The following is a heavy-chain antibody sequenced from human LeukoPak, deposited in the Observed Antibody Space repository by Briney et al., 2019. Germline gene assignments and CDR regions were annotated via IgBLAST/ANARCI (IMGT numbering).Heavy chain of an antibody. CDR3: ARGRRAARLIYAFDI. Sequence: GSSVKVSCKASGGTFSSYAISWVRQAPGQGLEWMGGIIPIFGTANYAQKFQGRVTITADKSTSTAYMELSSLRSEDTAVYYCARGRRAARLIYAFDIWGQGTMVTVSS. J-gene: IGHJ3*02. CDR1: GGTFSSYA. CDR2: IIPIFGTA. V-gene: IGHV1-69*06. D-gene: IGHD6-6*01.